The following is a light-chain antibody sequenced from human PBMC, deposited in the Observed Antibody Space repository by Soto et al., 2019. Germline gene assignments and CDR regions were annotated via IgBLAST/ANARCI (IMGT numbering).Light chain of an antibody. Sequence: EIVLTQSPGTLSLSPGETATLSCRASQTIGNIFLFWYQQKPGQAPRLLIYGASSRATGIPDRFSGSGSGTDFTLTINRLEPEDFAAYYCHQYSSAPYTFGQGTNLEIK. CDR1: QTIGNIF. CDR2: GAS. V-gene: IGKV3-20*01. CDR3: HQYSSAPYT. J-gene: IGKJ2*01.